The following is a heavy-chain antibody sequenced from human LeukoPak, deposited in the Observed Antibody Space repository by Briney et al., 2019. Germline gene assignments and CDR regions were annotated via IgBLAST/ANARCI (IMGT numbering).Heavy chain of an antibody. CDR2: ISAYNGNT. D-gene: IGHD3-9*01. CDR1: GYTFTSYG. J-gene: IGHJ4*02. V-gene: IGHV1-18*01. Sequence: ASVKVSCKASGYTFTSYGISWVRQAPGQGLEWMGWISAYNGNTNYAQKLQGRVTMTTDTSTSTAYMELRSLRSDDTAVYYCARGPHYDILTGYSYYFDYWGQGTLVTVSS. CDR3: ARGPHYDILTGYSYYFDY.